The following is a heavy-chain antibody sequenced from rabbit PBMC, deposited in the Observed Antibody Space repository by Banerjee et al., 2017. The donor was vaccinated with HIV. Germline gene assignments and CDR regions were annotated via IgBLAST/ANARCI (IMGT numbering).Heavy chain of an antibody. J-gene: IGHJ4*01. D-gene: IGHD1-1*01. CDR2: IYAGKGST. Sequence: QSLEESGGDLVKPGASLTLTCTASRFSFSGSYYMSWVRQAPGKGLEWIGIIYAGKGSTDYASWVNGRFTISSDNAQNTVDLQMNSLTAADTATYFCARDSIAYATSNTYSGYNLWGQGTLVTVS. CDR3: ARDSIAYATSNTYSGYNL. CDR1: RFSFSGSYY. V-gene: IGHV1S40*01.